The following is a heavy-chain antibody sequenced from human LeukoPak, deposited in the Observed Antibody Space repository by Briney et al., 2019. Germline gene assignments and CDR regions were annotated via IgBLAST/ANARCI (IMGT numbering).Heavy chain of an antibody. Sequence: SETLSLTCTVSGGSISSYYWSWIRQPPGKGLEWIGEINHSGSTNYNPSLKSRVTISVDTSKNQFSLKLSSVTAADTAVYYCARATTPVLWEPRSLDYWGQGTLVTVSS. J-gene: IGHJ4*02. D-gene: IGHD1-26*01. V-gene: IGHV4-34*01. CDR3: ARATTPVLWEPRSLDY. CDR2: INHSGST. CDR1: GGSISSYY.